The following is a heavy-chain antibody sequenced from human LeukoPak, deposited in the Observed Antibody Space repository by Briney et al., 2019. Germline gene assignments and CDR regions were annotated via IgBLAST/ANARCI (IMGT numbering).Heavy chain of an antibody. CDR3: ARGNTAMVT. CDR1: GFTFSSYA. CDR2: ISRNGGST. J-gene: IGHJ4*02. V-gene: IGHV3-64*01. D-gene: IGHD5-18*01. Sequence: GGSLRLSCVASGFTFSSYAMHWARQAPGKGLEYLSAISRNGGSTYYANSVKGRFTISRDNSKNTLYLQMGSLRAEDMAVYYCARGNTAMVTWGQGTLVTVSS.